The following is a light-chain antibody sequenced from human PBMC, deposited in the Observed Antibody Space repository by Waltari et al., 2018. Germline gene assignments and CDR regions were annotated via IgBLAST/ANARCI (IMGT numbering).Light chain of an antibody. CDR3: QHHFRLPAT. V-gene: IGKV3-20*01. J-gene: IGKJ1*01. CDR2: GAS. CDR1: QSISRY. Sequence: LTQSPGTLSLSPGERATLSCRASQSISRYLAWYQQKPGQPPRLLIYGASTRATGIPDRFSGSGSGTDFSLTISGLEPEDSAVYYCQHHFRLPATFGQGTKVEIK.